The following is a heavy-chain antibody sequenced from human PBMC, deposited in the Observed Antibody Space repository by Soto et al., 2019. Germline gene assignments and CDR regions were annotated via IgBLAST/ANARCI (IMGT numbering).Heavy chain of an antibody. J-gene: IGHJ4*02. CDR2: ISSGSGYI. D-gene: IGHD6-19*01. CDR1: GFTFSSYN. Sequence: GGSLRLSCAASGFTFSSYNMNWVRQAPGKGLEWVSSISSGSGYIYYGDSVKGRFTISRDNAKNSLSLQMNSLRSEDTAVYYCARAHNSGWYYFDCWGQGTLVTVSS. V-gene: IGHV3-21*01. CDR3: ARAHNSGWYYFDC.